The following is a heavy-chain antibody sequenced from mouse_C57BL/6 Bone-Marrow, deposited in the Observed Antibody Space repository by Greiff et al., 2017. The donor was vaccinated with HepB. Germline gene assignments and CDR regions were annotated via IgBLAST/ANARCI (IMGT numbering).Heavy chain of an antibody. Sequence: EVQLQQSGAELVRPGASVKLSCTASGFNIKDDYMHWVKQRPEQGLEWIGWIDPENGDTEYASKFQGKATITADTSSNTAYLQLSSLTSEDTAVYYCTKLRLWFAYWGQGTLVTVSA. J-gene: IGHJ3*01. CDR2: IDPENGDT. CDR3: TKLRLWFAY. CDR1: GFNIKDDY. D-gene: IGHD1-1*01. V-gene: IGHV14-4*01.